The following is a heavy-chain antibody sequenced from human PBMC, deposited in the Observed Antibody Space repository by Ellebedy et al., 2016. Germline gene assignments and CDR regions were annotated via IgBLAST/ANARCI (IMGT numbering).Heavy chain of an antibody. D-gene: IGHD6-19*01. CDR2: INGDGSST. J-gene: IGHJ4*02. V-gene: IGHV3-74*01. Sequence: GGSLRLXCAASGFTFSTYTMNWVRQVPGKGLVWVSRINGDGSSTKYADSVKSRFTVSRDNAKNTLYLEMNSLSAEDTAIYYCTRAIAMAAADYWGQGALVTVSS. CDR3: TRAIAMAAADY. CDR1: GFTFSTYT.